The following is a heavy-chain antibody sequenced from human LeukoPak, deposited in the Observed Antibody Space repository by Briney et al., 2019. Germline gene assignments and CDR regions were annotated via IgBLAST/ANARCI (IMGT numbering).Heavy chain of an antibody. Sequence: ASVKVSCKASGYTFTSYGISWVRQAPGQGLEWMGWISAYNGNTNYAQKLQGRVTMTTDTSTSTAYMELRSLRPDDTAVYYCARDRHYSGSWKPNFDYWGQGTLVTVSS. CDR2: ISAYNGNT. J-gene: IGHJ4*02. D-gene: IGHD6-13*01. CDR3: ARDRHYSGSWKPNFDY. CDR1: GYTFTSYG. V-gene: IGHV1-18*01.